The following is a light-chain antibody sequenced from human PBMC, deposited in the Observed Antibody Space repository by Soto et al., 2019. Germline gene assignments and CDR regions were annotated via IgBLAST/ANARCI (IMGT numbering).Light chain of an antibody. CDR1: SSDVGCYNY. CDR3: SSYTSSSTLSTYG. V-gene: IGLV2-14*03. CDR2: DVS. Sequence: QSVLTQPASVSLSPGQSITISCTGTSSDVGCYNYVSWYQHHPGKAPELMIYDVSNRPSGVSNRFSGSKSGNTASLIISGLQAEDEADYYCSSYTSSSTLSTYGFGTGTKVTVL. J-gene: IGLJ1*01.